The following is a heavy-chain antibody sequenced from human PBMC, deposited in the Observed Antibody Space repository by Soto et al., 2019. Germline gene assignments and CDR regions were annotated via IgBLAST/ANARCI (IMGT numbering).Heavy chain of an antibody. J-gene: IGHJ4*02. D-gene: IGHD2-8*02. V-gene: IGHV4-61*08. CDR1: GGSISSGDYY. CDR3: ARGGGVYYFDY. CDR2: IYYSGIT. Sequence: SENLSLTCTVSGGSISSGDYYWSWIRQPPGKGLEWIGYIYYSGITDYNPSLKSRVTISVDTSKSQFSLKLSSVTAADTAVYYCARGGGVYYFDYWGQGTLVTVSS.